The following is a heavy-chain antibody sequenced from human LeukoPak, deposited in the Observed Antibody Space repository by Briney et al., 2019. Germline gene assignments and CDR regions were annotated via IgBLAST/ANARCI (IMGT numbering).Heavy chain of an antibody. CDR3: IGYGGNSF. CDR1: GFAFSSYA. D-gene: IGHD4-23*01. V-gene: IGHV3-30-3*01. J-gene: IGHJ4*02. CDR2: ISYDGSNK. Sequence: GGSLRLSCAASGFAFSSYAMHWVRQAPGKGLEWVAVISYDGSNKYYADSVKGRFTISRDNSKNTLYLQMNSLRAEDTAVYYCIGYGGNSFWGQGAQVTVSS.